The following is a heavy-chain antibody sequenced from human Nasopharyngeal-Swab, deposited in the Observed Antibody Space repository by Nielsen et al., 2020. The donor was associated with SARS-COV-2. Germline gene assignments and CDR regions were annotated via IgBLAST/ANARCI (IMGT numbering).Heavy chain of an antibody. CDR2: ISGSGGST. D-gene: IGHD2-2*01. J-gene: IGHJ3*02. V-gene: IGHV3-23*01. CDR1: GFTFSSYA. CDR3: ARVLTPSDAFDI. Sequence: GESLKISCAASGFTFSSYAMSWVRQAPGKGLEWVSAISGSGGSTYYADSVKGRFTISRDNSKNTLYLQMNSLRAEDTAVYYCARVLTPSDAFDIWGQGTMVTVSS.